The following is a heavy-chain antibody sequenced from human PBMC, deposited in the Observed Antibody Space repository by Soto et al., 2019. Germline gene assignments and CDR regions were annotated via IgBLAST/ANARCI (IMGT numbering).Heavy chain of an antibody. V-gene: IGHV4-31*03. CDR3: ARGSSIAGLYYGMDV. CDR2: NYYSGIT. Sequence: QAQLQESGPGLVKPSQTLSLTCTVSGGSISNGGYYSTWIRQHPGKSLEWIGYNYYSGITYYNPSLKSRVTISLDTSKNQFSLKLSSVTAADTAVYYCARGSSIAGLYYGMDVWGQGTTVTVSS. CDR1: GGSISNGGYY. D-gene: IGHD6-6*01. J-gene: IGHJ6*02.